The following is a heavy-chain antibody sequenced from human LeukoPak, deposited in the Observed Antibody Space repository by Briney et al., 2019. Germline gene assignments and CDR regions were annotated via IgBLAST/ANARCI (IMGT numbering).Heavy chain of an antibody. V-gene: IGHV3-23*01. CDR2: ISGSGGST. CDR3: AKDYCSGGSCYYDY. D-gene: IGHD2-15*01. J-gene: IGHJ4*02. Sequence: GGSLRLSCAAPGFTFSSYAMSWVRQAPGKGLEWVSAISGSGGSTYYADSVKGRFTISRDNSKNTLYLQMNSLRAEDTAVYYCAKDYCSGGSCYYDYWGQGTLVTVSS. CDR1: GFTFSSYA.